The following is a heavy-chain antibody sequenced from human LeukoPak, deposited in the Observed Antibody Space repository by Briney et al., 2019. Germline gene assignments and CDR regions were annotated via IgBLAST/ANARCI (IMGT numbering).Heavy chain of an antibody. CDR1: GFTFSRNS. D-gene: IGHD2-2*01. J-gene: IGHJ4*02. V-gene: IGHV3-21*01. CDR2: ISSSSSYI. CDR3: AKDVPAAYFDY. Sequence: GGSLRLSCAASGFTFSRNSMNWVRQAPGKGLEWVSSISSSSSYIYYADSVKGRFTISRDNAKNSLYLQMNSLRAEDTAVYYCAKDVPAAYFDYWGQGTLVTVSS.